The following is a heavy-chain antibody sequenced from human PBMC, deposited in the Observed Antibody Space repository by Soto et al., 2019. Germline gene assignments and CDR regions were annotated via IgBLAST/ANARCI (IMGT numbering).Heavy chain of an antibody. CDR2: IYPGDSDT. D-gene: IGHD6-13*01. CDR3: ARQAAAGKYYYGMDV. J-gene: IGHJ6*02. CDR1: GYNLTSHW. Sequence: GESLKISCKGSGYNLTSHWIAWVRQMPGKGLECMGIIYPGDSDTRYGPSFQGQVTISADKSISTAYLQWSSLKASDTAMYYCARQAAAGKYYYGMDVWGQGTTVTVSS. V-gene: IGHV5-51*01.